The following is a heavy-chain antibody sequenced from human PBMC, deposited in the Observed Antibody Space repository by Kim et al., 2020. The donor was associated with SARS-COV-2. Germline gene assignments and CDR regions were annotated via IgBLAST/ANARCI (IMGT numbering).Heavy chain of an antibody. D-gene: IGHD7-27*01. CDR1: GGTFSSYT. J-gene: IGHJ6*02. Sequence: SVKVSCKASGGTFSSYTISWVRQAPGQGLEWMGRIIPILGIANYAQKFQGRVTITADKSTSTAYMELSSLRSEDTAVYYCASYWGPQAHYYGMDVWGQGTTVTVSS. CDR3: ASYWGPQAHYYGMDV. CDR2: IIPILGIA. V-gene: IGHV1-69*02.